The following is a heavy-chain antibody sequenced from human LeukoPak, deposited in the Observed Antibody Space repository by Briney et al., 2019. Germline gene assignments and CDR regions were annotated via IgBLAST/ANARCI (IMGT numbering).Heavy chain of an antibody. V-gene: IGHV1-18*01. CDR3: ARSSLYSSSSSFDY. CDR2: ISAYNGNR. Sequence: GASVKVSCKASGYTFTSYGISWVRQAPGQGLEWMGWISAYNGNRNYAQKLQGRVTMTTDTSTSTAYMELRSLRSDDTAVYYCARSSLYSSSSSFDYWGPGTLVTVSS. J-gene: IGHJ4*02. D-gene: IGHD6-6*01. CDR1: GYTFTSYG.